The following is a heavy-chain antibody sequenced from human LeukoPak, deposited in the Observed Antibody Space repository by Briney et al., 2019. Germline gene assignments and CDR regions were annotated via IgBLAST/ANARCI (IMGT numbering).Heavy chain of an antibody. J-gene: IGHJ4*02. CDR2: IYNSGTT. Sequence: PSETLSLTCTVSGGSISSYYWNWIRQPARKGLEWIGRIYNSGTTNYNPSLKSRATMSVDTSKNQFSLKLSSVTAADTAVYYCARRVGKGAFDYWGQGTPVTVSS. CDR3: ARRVGKGAFDY. CDR1: GGSISSYY. V-gene: IGHV4-4*07. D-gene: IGHD3-10*01.